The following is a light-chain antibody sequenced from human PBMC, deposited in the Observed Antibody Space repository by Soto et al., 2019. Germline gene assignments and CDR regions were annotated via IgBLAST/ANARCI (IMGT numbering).Light chain of an antibody. V-gene: IGLV2-23*01. Sequence: QSVLTQPASVSGSPGQSITISCTGTSRDVGSYNLVSWYQQHPGNAPKLIIYEGTKRPSGVSYRFSGSKSGNTASLTISGLQEEDEDDQHCCSIAGSSTYVFGTGTKVPVL. CDR3: CSIAGSSTYV. J-gene: IGLJ1*01. CDR2: EGT. CDR1: SRDVGSYNL.